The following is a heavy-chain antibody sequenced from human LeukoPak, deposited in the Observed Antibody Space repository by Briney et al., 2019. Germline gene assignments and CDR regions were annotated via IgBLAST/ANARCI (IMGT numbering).Heavy chain of an antibody. Sequence: PGGSLRLSCTASGFTFGDYAVSWARQAPGKGLEWVGFIRSKAYGGTTEYAASVKGRFTISRDDSKSTAYLQMNSLKTEDTAVYYCTTHGASYYFDYWGQGTLVTVSS. CDR2: IRSKAYGGTT. CDR1: GFTFGDYA. J-gene: IGHJ4*02. D-gene: IGHD6-6*01. V-gene: IGHV3-49*04. CDR3: TTHGASYYFDY.